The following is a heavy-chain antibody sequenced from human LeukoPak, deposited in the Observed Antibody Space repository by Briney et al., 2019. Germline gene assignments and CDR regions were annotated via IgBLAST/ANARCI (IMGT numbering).Heavy chain of an antibody. V-gene: IGHV3-53*01. J-gene: IGHJ5*02. CDR3: ATSQGPGNHWFDP. CDR1: GFTVTSNP. CDR2: ISTGDEI. Sequence: GGSLRLSCAASGFTVTSNPMNWVRQAPGKGLEWVSVISTGDEIHYAESVRGRFTISRDSSSNTLSLHMNSLRVEDTAIYYCATSQGPGNHWFDPWGQGTLVTASS.